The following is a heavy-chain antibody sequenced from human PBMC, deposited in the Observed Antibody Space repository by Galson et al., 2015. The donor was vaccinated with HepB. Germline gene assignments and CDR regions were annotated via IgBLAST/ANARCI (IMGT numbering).Heavy chain of an antibody. D-gene: IGHD3-3*01. J-gene: IGHJ4*02. Sequence: SLRLSCAASGFIFRNYGMHWVRQAPGKGLEWVAAISYDGTNKHYAESVKGRFTISRANSRNTLFLQKSSLKTDDTAVYYCARGREGAYDFWSGYFDTDHWGQGTLVTVSS. V-gene: IGHV3-30*19. CDR2: ISYDGTNK. CDR3: ARGREGAYDFWSGYFDTDH. CDR1: GFIFRNYG.